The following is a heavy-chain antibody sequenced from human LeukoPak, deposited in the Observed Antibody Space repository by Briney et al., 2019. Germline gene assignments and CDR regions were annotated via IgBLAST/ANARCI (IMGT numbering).Heavy chain of an antibody. Sequence: PGGSLRLSCAASGFTFSSYAMHWVRQAPGKGLEWVAVISYDGSNKYYADSVKGRFTISRDNSKNTLYLQVISLRAEDTAVFYCAKGAWMQLWDAFDIWGQGTMVTVSS. CDR1: GFTFSSYA. CDR3: AKGAWMQLWDAFDI. J-gene: IGHJ3*02. V-gene: IGHV3-30-3*02. D-gene: IGHD5-18*01. CDR2: ISYDGSNK.